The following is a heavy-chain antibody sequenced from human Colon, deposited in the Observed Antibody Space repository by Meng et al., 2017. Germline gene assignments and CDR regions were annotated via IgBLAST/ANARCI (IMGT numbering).Heavy chain of an antibody. CDR3: ARDKRGRYCFDN. CDR1: GFTFSDHH. J-gene: IGHJ4*02. D-gene: IGHD1-26*01. V-gene: IGHV3-72*01. Sequence: GESLKISCAASGFTFSDHHMDWVRLAPGRGLEWVGRSREKGNSYTTEYAASVKGRFFISRDESSNSLYLQMNSLKTEDTAMYYCARDKRGRYCFDNWGQGTLVTVSS. CDR2: SREKGNSYTT.